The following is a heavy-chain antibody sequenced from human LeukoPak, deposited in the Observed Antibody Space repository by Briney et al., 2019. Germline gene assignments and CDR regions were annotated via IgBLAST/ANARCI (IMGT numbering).Heavy chain of an antibody. D-gene: IGHD3-3*01. CDR3: ARSGFWSGYWGDNWFDP. CDR1: GGSVSSGDYY. J-gene: IGHJ5*02. Sequence: SETLSLTCTVSGGSVSSGDYYWTWIRQPAGKGLEWIGRIYTSGSTNYNPSLKSRVTISVDTSKNQFSLKLSSVTAADTAVYYCARSGFWSGYWGDNWFDPWGQGTLVTVSS. V-gene: IGHV4-61*02. CDR2: IYTSGST.